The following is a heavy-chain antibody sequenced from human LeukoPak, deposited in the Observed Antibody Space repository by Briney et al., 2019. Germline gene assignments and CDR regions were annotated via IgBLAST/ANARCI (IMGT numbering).Heavy chain of an antibody. D-gene: IGHD3-22*01. CDR2: IKHDGSEK. V-gene: IGHV3-7*01. CDR3: GRSWFMDV. J-gene: IGHJ6*03. CDR1: GFFFSSYW. Sequence: GGSLRLSCAPSGFFFSSYWMTWVRQAPGKGLEWVANIKHDGSEKYYVDSVKGRFTISRDNANNTLYLQMISLRVEDTAVYDCGRSWFMDVWGKGTTIIVSS.